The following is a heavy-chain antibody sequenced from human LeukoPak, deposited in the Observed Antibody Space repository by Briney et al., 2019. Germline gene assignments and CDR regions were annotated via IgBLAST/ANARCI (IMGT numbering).Heavy chain of an antibody. CDR1: GFTVSSNY. J-gene: IGHJ6*03. D-gene: IGHD2-2*01. V-gene: IGHV3-53*01. Sequence: GSLRLSCATSGFTVSSNYTTWVRQAPGKGLEWVSVIYSGGNTYYADSVKGRFTISRDNSKNTLYLQMNSLRAEDTAVYYCGGSAAHYYYMDVWGKGTTVTVSS. CDR2: IYSGGNT. CDR3: GGSAAHYYYMDV.